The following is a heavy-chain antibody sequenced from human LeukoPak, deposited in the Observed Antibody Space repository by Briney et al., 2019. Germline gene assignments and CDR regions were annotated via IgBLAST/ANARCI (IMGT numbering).Heavy chain of an antibody. V-gene: IGHV3-11*01. J-gene: IGHJ4*02. CDR1: GFTFSDYY. CDR2: SSRRGSTI. D-gene: IGHD1-7*01. CDR3: ARGPWSGTNDY. Sequence: GGSLRLSCAASGFTFSDYYMSWIRQAPGKGLEWVSYSSRRGSTIYYADSVKGRFTISRDNVKNSLYLQMNSLRAEDTAVYCCARGPWSGTNDYWGQGTLVTVSS.